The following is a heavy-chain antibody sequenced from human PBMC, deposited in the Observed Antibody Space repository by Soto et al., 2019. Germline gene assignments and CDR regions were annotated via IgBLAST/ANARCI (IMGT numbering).Heavy chain of an antibody. CDR1: GGSISDYFY. V-gene: IGHV4-4*07. J-gene: IGHJ4*02. D-gene: IGHD2-15*01. CDR3: AREVRGGFTGIFDQ. Sequence: QVQLQGSGPGQVKPSETLSLTYTVSGGSISDYFYWSWIRQPAGKGLEWIGRIYTDGTTKYNPSLKSRVTRSLDKSKNQFSLRLSSVTAADTAVYYFAREVRGGFTGIFDQWGRGSRVTVSS. CDR2: IYTDGTT.